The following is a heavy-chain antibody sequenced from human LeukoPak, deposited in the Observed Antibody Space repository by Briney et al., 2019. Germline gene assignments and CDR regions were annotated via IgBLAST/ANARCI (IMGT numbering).Heavy chain of an antibody. Sequence: GGSLRLSCAASGFTFSNAWMSWVRQAPGKGLEWVGRVKRKTDGGTTDYAAFVKGRFTISRDDSKTTVYLQMNSLETEDTAVYYCTTVGDYWGQGTLVTVSS. CDR1: GFTFSNAW. J-gene: IGHJ4*02. CDR2: VKRKTDGGTT. D-gene: IGHD1-26*01. CDR3: TTVGDY. V-gene: IGHV3-15*01.